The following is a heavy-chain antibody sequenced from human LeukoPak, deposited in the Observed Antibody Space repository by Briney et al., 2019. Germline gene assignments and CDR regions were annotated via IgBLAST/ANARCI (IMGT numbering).Heavy chain of an antibody. CDR2: IYHSGST. CDR1: GYSISSGYY. Sequence: IPSETLSLTCTVSGYSISSGYYWGWIRQPPGKGLEWIGSIYHSGSTYYNPSLKSRVTISVDTSKNQFSLKLSSVTAADTAVYYCARSTMVGASWFDYWGQGTLVTVSS. CDR3: ARSTMVGASWFDY. J-gene: IGHJ4*02. D-gene: IGHD1-26*01. V-gene: IGHV4-38-2*02.